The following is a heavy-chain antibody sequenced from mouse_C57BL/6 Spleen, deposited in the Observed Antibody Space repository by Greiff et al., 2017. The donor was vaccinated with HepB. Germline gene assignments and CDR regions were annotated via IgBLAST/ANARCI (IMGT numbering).Heavy chain of an antibody. J-gene: IGHJ1*03. D-gene: IGHD4-1*01. Sequence: EVQLVESGGGLVQSGRSLRLSCATSGFTFSDFYMEWVRQAPGKGLEWIAASRNKANDYTTEYSASVKGRFIVSRDTSKSILYLQMNALRAEDTAIYYCARDAGTYFDVWGTGTTVTVSS. V-gene: IGHV7-1*01. CDR1: GFTFSDFY. CDR3: ARDAGTYFDV. CDR2: SRNKANDYTT.